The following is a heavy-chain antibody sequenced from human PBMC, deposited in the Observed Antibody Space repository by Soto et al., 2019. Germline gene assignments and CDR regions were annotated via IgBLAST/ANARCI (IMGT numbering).Heavy chain of an antibody. D-gene: IGHD4-4*01. Sequence: GGSLRLSCAASGFTFSNAWMNWVRQAPGKGLEWVGRIKSKTDGGTTDYAAPVKGRFTISRDDSKNTLYLQMNSLKTEDTAVYYCTTESDYSNGPEYYYYGMDVWGQGTTVTVSS. CDR2: IKSKTDGGTT. J-gene: IGHJ6*02. CDR1: GFTFSNAW. V-gene: IGHV3-15*07. CDR3: TTESDYSNGPEYYYYGMDV.